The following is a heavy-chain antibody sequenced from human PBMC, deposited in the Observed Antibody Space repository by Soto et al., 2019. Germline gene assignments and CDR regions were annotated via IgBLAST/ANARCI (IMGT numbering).Heavy chain of an antibody. V-gene: IGHV5-51*01. D-gene: IGHD6-13*01. CDR1: GYTFSNFW. CDR3: ARSPRSSPYFDY. Sequence: GESLKISCQCSGYTFSNFWIAWVRQLPGKGLEWMGIIYPGDYETRYSPSFHGKVTISADRSIGTAYLQWSSLEVSDSAFYFCARSPRSSPYFDYWGQGALVTVSS. J-gene: IGHJ4*02. CDR2: IYPGDYET.